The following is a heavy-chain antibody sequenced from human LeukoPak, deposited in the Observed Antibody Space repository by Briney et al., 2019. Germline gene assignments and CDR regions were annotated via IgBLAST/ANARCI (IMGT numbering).Heavy chain of an antibody. J-gene: IGHJ4*02. V-gene: IGHV1-69*13. Sequence: ASVKVSCKASGGTFSSYAISWVRQAPGQGLEWMGGIIAIFGTADYAQKFQGRVTITADESTSTAYMELSSLRSEDTAVYYCARDNGYYGSGSYSFDYWGQGTLVTVSS. CDR1: GGTFSSYA. D-gene: IGHD3-10*01. CDR3: ARDNGYYGSGSYSFDY. CDR2: IIAIFGTA.